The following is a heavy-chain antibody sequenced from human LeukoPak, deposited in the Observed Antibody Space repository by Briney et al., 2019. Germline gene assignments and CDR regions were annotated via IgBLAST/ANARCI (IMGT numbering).Heavy chain of an antibody. Sequence: PSETLSLTCAVYGGSFSGYYWSWIRQPPGKGLEWIGEINHSGSTNYNPSLKSRVTISVDTSKNQFSLKLSSVTAADTAVYYCARLYYYGSGSYYPDYWGQGTLVTVSS. CDR1: GGSFSGYY. V-gene: IGHV4-34*01. J-gene: IGHJ4*02. CDR2: INHSGST. CDR3: ARLYYYGSGSYYPDY. D-gene: IGHD3-10*01.